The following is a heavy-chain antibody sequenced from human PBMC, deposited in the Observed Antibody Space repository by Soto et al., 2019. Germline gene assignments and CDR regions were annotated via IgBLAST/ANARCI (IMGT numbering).Heavy chain of an antibody. CDR2: ITPIFNAA. V-gene: IGHV1-69*12. D-gene: IGHD3-10*02. Sequence: QVHLVQSGAEVMQPGSSVKVSCKASGGTFSSYAISWVRQAPGQGLEWIGGITPIFNAAHYAQKFQGRVTITADDATSTAYRELSSLTSEDTAVYYCAQATSLCGAVYWYFDLWGRGTLVTVSS. CDR3: AQATSLCGAVYWYFDL. CDR1: GGTFSSYA. J-gene: IGHJ2*01.